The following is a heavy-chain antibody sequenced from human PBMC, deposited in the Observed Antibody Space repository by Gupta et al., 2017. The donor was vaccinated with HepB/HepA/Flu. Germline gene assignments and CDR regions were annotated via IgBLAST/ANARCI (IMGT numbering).Heavy chain of an antibody. CDR1: GFILNSYT. J-gene: IGHJ6*03. CDR3: AREGVRGSLSYYYYMDV. V-gene: IGHV3-21*01. Sequence: EVQLVESGGGLVKPGGSLRLSCATSGFILNSYTMNWVRQAPGKGLEWVSSISTSYIYYADSVKGRFTISRDNAKNSLNLQMNSLRAEDTAVYYCAREGVRGSLSYYYYMDVWGRGTTVTVSS. D-gene: IGHD3-3*01. CDR2: ISTSYI.